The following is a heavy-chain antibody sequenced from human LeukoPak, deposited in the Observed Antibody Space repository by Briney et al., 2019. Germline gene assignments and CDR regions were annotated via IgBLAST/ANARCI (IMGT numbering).Heavy chain of an antibody. J-gene: IGHJ4*02. V-gene: IGHV4-30-4*01. CDR3: ARVTYQYDSSGYLPGAPFDY. CDR2: IYYSGST. CDR1: GGSISSGDYY. Sequence: SETLSLTCTVSGGSISSGDYYWSWLRQPPGKGLEWIGYIYYSGSTYYNPSLKSRVTISVDTSKNQFSLKLSSVTAADTAVYYCARVTYQYDSSGYLPGAPFDYWGQGTLVTVSS. D-gene: IGHD3-22*01.